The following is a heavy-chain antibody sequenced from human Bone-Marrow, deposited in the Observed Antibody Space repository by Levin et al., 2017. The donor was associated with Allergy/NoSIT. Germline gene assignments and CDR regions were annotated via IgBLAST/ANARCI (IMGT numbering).Heavy chain of an antibody. D-gene: IGHD6-13*01. Sequence: GESLKISCAASGFTFSSYEMNWVRQAPGKGLEWVSYISSSGSTIYYADSVKGRFTISRDNAKNSLYLQMNSLRAEDTAVYYCARVPIAAAGTYYYDYYMDVWGKGTTVTVSS. J-gene: IGHJ6*03. CDR2: ISSSGSTI. CDR1: GFTFSSYE. V-gene: IGHV3-48*03. CDR3: ARVPIAAAGTYYYDYYMDV.